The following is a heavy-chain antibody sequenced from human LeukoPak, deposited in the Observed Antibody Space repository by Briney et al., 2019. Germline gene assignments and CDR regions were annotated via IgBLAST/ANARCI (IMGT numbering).Heavy chain of an antibody. CDR2: IRSKANNYGT. CDR1: GFTFSGSG. Sequence: GRSLRLSCAASGFTFSGSGMHWVRQASGKGLEWVGRIRSKANNYGTAYAASVKGRFTISRDDSKNTAYLQMNSLKTEDTAVYYCSRQPPDYGGSDHWGQGTLVTVSS. CDR3: SRQPPDYGGSDH. V-gene: IGHV3-73*01. D-gene: IGHD4/OR15-4a*01. J-gene: IGHJ4*02.